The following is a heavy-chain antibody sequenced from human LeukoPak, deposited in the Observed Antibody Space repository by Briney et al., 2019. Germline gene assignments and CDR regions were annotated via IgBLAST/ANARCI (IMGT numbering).Heavy chain of an antibody. V-gene: IGHV4-4*02. CDR2: VHLGGRT. J-gene: IGHJ4*02. D-gene: IGHD3-3*01. CDR1: GGSVTSTNW. Sequence: PSEILSLTCGVSGGSVTSTNWWTWVRPPPGKGLEWIGEVHLGGRTNYNPSLKSRLTMSVDLSENHISLKLTSVTAADTAVYYCAREGGFYRPLDYSGQGTLVTVSS. CDR3: AREGGFYRPLDY.